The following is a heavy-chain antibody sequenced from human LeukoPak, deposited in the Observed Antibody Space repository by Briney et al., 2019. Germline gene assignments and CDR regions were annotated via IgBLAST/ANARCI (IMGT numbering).Heavy chain of an antibody. V-gene: IGHV3-21*01. Sequence: GGSLRLSCAASGFTFSSYSMNWVRQAPGKGLEWVSSISSSSSYIYYADSVKGRFTISRDNAKNSLYLQMNSLRAEDTAVYYCARDAGQLLQRGAFDIWGQGTMVTASS. J-gene: IGHJ3*02. CDR3: ARDAGQLLQRGAFDI. D-gene: IGHD2-2*01. CDR2: ISSSSSYI. CDR1: GFTFSSYS.